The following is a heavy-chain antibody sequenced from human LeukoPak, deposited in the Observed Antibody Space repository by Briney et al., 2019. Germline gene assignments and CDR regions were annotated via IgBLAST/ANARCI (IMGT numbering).Heavy chain of an antibody. V-gene: IGHV4-61*02. CDR1: GGFISSGSYY. CDR3: ARGDYYDSSGYYYGHAFDI. D-gene: IGHD3-22*01. J-gene: IGHJ3*02. Sequence: SETLSLTCTVSGGFISSGSYYWSWIRQPAGKGLEWIGRIYTSGSTNYNPSLKSRVTISVDTSKNQFSLKLSSVTAADTAVYYCARGDYYDSSGYYYGHAFDIWGQGTMVTVSS. CDR2: IYTSGST.